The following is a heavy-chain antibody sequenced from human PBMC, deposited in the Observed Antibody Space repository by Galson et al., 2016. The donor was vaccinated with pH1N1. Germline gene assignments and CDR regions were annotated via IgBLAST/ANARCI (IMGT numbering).Heavy chain of an antibody. J-gene: IGHJ6*01. V-gene: IGHV3-9*01. Sequence: SLRLSCAASGFMFDDYAMHWVRQAPGKGLEWVSGISWNSGSIGYADSVKGRFTISRDNAKNSLYLQMNSLHQGPIGLPPGTLLQEHLWG. CDR3: TLLQEHL. CDR1: GFMFDDYA. CDR2: ISWNSGSI.